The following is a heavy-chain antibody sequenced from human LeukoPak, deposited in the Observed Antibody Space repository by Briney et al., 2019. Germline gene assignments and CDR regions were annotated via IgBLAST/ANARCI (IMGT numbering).Heavy chain of an antibody. CDR1: GGTFSSYA. D-gene: IGHD2-2*01. CDR3: ARRYCSSTSCYEYFQH. CDR2: ISAYNGNT. V-gene: IGHV1-18*01. J-gene: IGHJ1*01. Sequence: ASVKVSCKASGGTFSSYAISWVRQAPGQGLEWMGWISAYNGNTNYAQKLQGRVTMTTDTSTSTAYMELRSLRSDDTAVYYCARRYCSSTSCYEYFQHWGQGTLVTVSS.